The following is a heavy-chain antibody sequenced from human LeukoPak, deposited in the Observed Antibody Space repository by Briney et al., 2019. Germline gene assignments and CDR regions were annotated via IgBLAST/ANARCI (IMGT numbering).Heavy chain of an antibody. V-gene: IGHV1-8*01. J-gene: IGHJ4*02. CDR1: GYTFTNFD. D-gene: IGHD5-18*01. CDR2: MNPVSGKA. Sequence: ASVKVSYKASGYTFTNFDINWVRQAPGQGLEWMGWMNPVSGKAGSAQKFQGRVTLTRDTSINTAYMEVSSLTSDDTAFYYCARAPMGTAPLYWGQGTLVTVSS. CDR3: ARAPMGTAPLY.